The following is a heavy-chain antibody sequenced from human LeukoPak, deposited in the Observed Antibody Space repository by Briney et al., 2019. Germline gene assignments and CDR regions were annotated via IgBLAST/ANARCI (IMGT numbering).Heavy chain of an antibody. D-gene: IGHD1-1*01. CDR1: GFTFSTYA. CDR3: AKDQLAGLSRPYVFDI. CDR2: ISYDGSNK. J-gene: IGHJ3*02. V-gene: IGHV3-30*18. Sequence: GGSLRLSCAASGFTFSTYAMHWVRQAPGKGLEWVAVISYDGSNKYFADSVKGRFTISRDNSKNTLYLQMSSLRPEYTAVYYCAKDQLAGLSRPYVFDIWGQGTMVTVSS.